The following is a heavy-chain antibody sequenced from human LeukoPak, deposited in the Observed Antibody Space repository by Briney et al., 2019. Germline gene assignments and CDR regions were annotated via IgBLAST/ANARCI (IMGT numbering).Heavy chain of an antibody. D-gene: IGHD6-19*01. Sequence: SETLSLTCAVSGGSISSSNWWSWVRQPPGKGLEWIGEIYHSGSTNYNPSLKSRVTISVDKSKNQFSLKLSSVAAADTAVYYCARHWAYSSGVPSWFDPWGQGTLVTVSS. CDR2: IYHSGST. CDR3: ARHWAYSSGVPSWFDP. V-gene: IGHV4-4*02. CDR1: GGSISSSNW. J-gene: IGHJ5*02.